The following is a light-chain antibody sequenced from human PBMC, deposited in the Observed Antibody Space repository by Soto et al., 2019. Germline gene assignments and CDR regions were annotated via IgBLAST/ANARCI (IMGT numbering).Light chain of an antibody. V-gene: IGKV1-27*01. CDR3: QKFNTAPLT. J-gene: IGKJ5*01. Sequence: DIQMTQSPSSLSASVGDRVTITCRASQDISVYLAWYQQKPGKVPKLMIYSASTLQSGVPSRFSGSGSGTDFSLTISSLQPEAVATYFCQKFNTAPLTFGQGTRLEIK. CDR1: QDISVY. CDR2: SAS.